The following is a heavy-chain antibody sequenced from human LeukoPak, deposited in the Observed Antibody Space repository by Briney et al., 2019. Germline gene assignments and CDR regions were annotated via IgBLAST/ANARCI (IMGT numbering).Heavy chain of an antibody. V-gene: IGHV4-39*01. CDR2: IYYSGST. J-gene: IGHJ5*02. CDR1: GGSISSSSYY. D-gene: IGHD3-16*02. CDR3: ARTSMITFGGVIVIPENWFDP. Sequence: SETLSLTCTVSGGSISSSSYYWGWIRQPPGKGLEWIGSIYYSGSTYYNPSLKSRVTISVDTSKNQFSLKLSSVTAADTAVYYCARTSMITFGGVIVIPENWFDPWGQGTLVTVSS.